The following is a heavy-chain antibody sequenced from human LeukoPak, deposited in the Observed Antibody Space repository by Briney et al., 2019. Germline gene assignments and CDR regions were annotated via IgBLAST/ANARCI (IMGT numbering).Heavy chain of an antibody. CDR3: ATGYCSSTSCSLYGMDV. V-gene: IGHV4-34*01. CDR1: GGSFSGYY. J-gene: IGHJ6*02. CDR2: INHSGST. Sequence: PSETLSLTCAVYGGSFSGYYWSWIRQPPGKGLEWIGEINHSGSTNYNPSLKSRVTISVDTSKNQFSLKLSSVTAADTAVYYCATGYCSSTSCSLYGMDVWGQGTTVTVSS. D-gene: IGHD2-2*01.